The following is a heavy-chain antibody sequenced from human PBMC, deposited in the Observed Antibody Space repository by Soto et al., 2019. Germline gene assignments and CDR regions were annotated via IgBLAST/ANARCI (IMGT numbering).Heavy chain of an antibody. CDR3: ARTYCTNGVCYYDY. CDR2: IYYSGST. CDR1: GGSISSYY. Sequence: RSLTCTVSGGSISSYYWSWIRQPPGKGLEWIGYIYYSGSTNYNPSLKSRVTISVDTSKNQFSLKLSSVTAADTAVYYCARTYCTNGVCYYDYWGQGTLVTVSS. V-gene: IGHV4-59*01. J-gene: IGHJ4*02. D-gene: IGHD2-8*01.